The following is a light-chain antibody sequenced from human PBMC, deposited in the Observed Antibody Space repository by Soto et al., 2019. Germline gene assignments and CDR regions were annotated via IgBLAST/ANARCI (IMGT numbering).Light chain of an antibody. CDR1: QSLLYSSDNRNY. CDR3: HQYYSMPYT. Sequence: DIVMTQSPDSLAVSLGGWAAINCKSSQSLLYSSDNRNYLAWYQQKPGQPPKLLIYWASTRESGVPDRFTGSGSGTDFTLTITSLQAEDVAVYYCHQYYSMPYTFGQGTKLEIK. V-gene: IGKV4-1*01. J-gene: IGKJ2*01. CDR2: WAS.